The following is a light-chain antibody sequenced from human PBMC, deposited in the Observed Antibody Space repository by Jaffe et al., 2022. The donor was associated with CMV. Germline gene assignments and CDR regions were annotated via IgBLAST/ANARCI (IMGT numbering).Light chain of an antibody. J-gene: IGLJ1*01. CDR1: SSNIGTNS. Sequence: QSVLTQPPSASGTPGQRVTISCSGSSSNIGTNSVNWYQQFPGTAPKLLIYSSTQRPSGVPARFSASKSGTSGSLAISGLQSEDEADYYCAAWDDSLSGRFVFGTGTKVTVL. CDR2: SST. V-gene: IGLV1-44*01. CDR3: AAWDDSLSGRFV.